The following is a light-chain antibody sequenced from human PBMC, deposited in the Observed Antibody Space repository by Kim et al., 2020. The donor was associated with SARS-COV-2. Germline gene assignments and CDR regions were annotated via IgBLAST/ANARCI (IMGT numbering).Light chain of an antibody. CDR2: GAA. Sequence: EVVLTQSPGTLSFSPGEIATLSCRASQSISSEFLAWYQQISGQPPRLLLFGAANRAAGIPDRFSGGGSGTDFTLTITRIDPASSEVYYCQQYTKSNQAYTFGQGTKLEL. V-gene: IGKV3-20*01. J-gene: IGKJ2*01. CDR1: QSISSEF. CDR3: QQYTKSNQAYT.